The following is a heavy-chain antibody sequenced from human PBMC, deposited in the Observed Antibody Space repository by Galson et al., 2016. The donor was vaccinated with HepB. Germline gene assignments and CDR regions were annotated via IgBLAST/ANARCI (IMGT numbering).Heavy chain of an antibody. CDR2: ISYDGSNK. CDR3: AKGGFGGVIVGDFDY. Sequence: SLRLSCAASGFTFSTYGMHWVRRAPGKGLEWVAVISYDGSNKHYADSVKGRFTISRDNSKNTLYLQMNSLRVEDTAVYYCAKGGFGGVIVGDFDYWGQGTLVIVSS. J-gene: IGHJ4*02. D-gene: IGHD3-16*02. CDR1: GFTFSTYG. V-gene: IGHV3-30*18.